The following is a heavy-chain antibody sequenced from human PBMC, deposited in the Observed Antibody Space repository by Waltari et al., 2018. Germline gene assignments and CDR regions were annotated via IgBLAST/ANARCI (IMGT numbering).Heavy chain of an antibody. V-gene: IGHV3-15*05. CDR3: AKAPGIAAALDY. Sequence: EVQLVESGGGLVKPGGSLRLSCAASGFTFSNAWMSWVRQAPGKGLEWVGRIKSKTDGGTTDYAAPVKGRFTISRDDSKNTLYLQMNSLRAEDMALYYCAKAPGIAAALDYWGQGTLVTVSS. J-gene: IGHJ4*02. D-gene: IGHD6-13*01. CDR1: GFTFSNAW. CDR2: IKSKTDGGTT.